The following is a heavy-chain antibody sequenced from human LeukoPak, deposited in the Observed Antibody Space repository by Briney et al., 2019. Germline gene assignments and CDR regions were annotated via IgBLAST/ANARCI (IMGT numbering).Heavy chain of an antibody. CDR1: GYTFTGYY. V-gene: IGHV1-2*02. CDR2: IKADSGDT. J-gene: IGHJ3*02. Sequence: GASVKVSCKASGYTFTGYYMHWVRQAPGQGLERMGWIKADSGDTNYAQRFQGRVTMTRDTSISTVYMDLSRLRSDDTAVYHCATSGYPYNAFDIWGQGTMVTVSS. CDR3: ATSGYPYNAFDI. D-gene: IGHD3-22*01.